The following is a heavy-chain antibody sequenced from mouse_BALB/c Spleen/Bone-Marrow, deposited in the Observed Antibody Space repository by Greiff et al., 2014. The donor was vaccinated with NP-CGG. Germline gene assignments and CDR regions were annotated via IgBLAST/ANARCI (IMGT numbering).Heavy chain of an antibody. CDR3: ARGTGWYFDV. CDR1: GYTFTDYC. D-gene: IGHD4-1*01. J-gene: IGHJ1*01. V-gene: IGHV1-69*01. Sequence: QLQQSGAELVMPGASVKMSCKASGYTFTDYCMHWVKQRPGQGLEWIGAIDTSDSYTSYDQKFKGKATLTVDESSSTAYMQLSSLTSEDSAVYYCARGTGWYFDVWGAGTTVTVSS. CDR2: IDTSDSYT.